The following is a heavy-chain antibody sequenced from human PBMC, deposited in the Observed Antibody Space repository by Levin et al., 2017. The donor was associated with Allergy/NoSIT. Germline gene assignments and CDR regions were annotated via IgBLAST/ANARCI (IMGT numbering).Heavy chain of an antibody. CDR2: ISRSGSPI. J-gene: IGHJ4*02. CDR1: GFTFSDYS. Sequence: GGSLRLSCAASGFTFSDYSMSWIRQAPGKGPEWVSFISRSGSPIDYADSVKGRFTISRDNAKNSLYLQMNSLRAEDTAVYYCASGRGDIAARNYYYDYWGQGTLVTVSS. D-gene: IGHD6-6*01. V-gene: IGHV3-11*01. CDR3: ASGRGDIAARNYYYDY.